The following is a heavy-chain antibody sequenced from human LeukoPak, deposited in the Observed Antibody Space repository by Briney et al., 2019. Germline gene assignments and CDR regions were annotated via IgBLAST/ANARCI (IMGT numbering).Heavy chain of an antibody. Sequence: GSLRLSCGASGFSVSTNYMSWVRQAPERGLEWVSIIYSGGGTYYADSVKGRFTISRDNSKNTLYLQMNSLRAEDTAVYYCARHYYDSSGYYYLDYWGQGTLVTVSS. D-gene: IGHD3-22*01. CDR2: IYSGGGT. V-gene: IGHV3-66*04. CDR3: ARHYYDSSGYYYLDY. J-gene: IGHJ4*02. CDR1: GFSVSTNY.